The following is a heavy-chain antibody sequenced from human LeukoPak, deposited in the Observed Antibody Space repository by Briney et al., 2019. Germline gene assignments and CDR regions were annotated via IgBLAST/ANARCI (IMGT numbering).Heavy chain of an antibody. D-gene: IGHD2-21*02. CDR2: ISSSSSYI. J-gene: IGHJ4*02. V-gene: IGHV3-21*01. CDR3: ARDPLAYCGGDCYLGDDY. CDR1: GFTLSSYW. Sequence: GGSLRLSCAASGFTLSSYWMSWVRQAPGKGLEWVSSISSSSSYIYYADSVKGRFTISRDNAKNSLYLQMNSLRAEDTAVYYCARDPLAYCGGDCYLGDDYWGQGTLVTVSS.